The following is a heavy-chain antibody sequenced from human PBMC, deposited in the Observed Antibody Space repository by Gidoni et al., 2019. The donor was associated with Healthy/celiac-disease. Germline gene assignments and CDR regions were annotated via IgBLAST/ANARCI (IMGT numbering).Heavy chain of an antibody. CDR3: ARLNREQWLAVDY. CDR1: GGSIISSSYY. Sequence: QLHLPESVPGLVKPSATLSLTCTVSGGSIISSSYYWGWISQPPGKGLEWIGSIYYSGSTYYNPSLKSRVTISVDTSKNQFSLKLSSVTAADTAVYYCARLNREQWLAVDYWGQGTLVTVSS. V-gene: IGHV4-39*01. D-gene: IGHD6-19*01. CDR2: IYYSGST. J-gene: IGHJ4*02.